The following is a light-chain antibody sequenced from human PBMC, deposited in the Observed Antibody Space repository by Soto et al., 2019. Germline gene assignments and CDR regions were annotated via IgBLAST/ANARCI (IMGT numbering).Light chain of an antibody. CDR1: QGVSNY. CDR3: QQRSSWPLLT. Sequence: EVVMTQSPATLSVSPGERATLSCRASQGVSNYLAWYQQKPGQAPRLLMYDASNRATGIPARFSGSGSGTDFTLTISSLEPEDFAVYYCQQRSSWPLLTFGGGTKVDIK. V-gene: IGKV3-11*01. CDR2: DAS. J-gene: IGKJ4*01.